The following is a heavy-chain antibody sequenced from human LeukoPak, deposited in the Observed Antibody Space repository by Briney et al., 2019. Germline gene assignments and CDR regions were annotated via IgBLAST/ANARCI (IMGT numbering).Heavy chain of an antibody. V-gene: IGHV3-23*01. CDR3: ARELVSLGTGYFDL. CDR2: ITGSSTWT. D-gene: IGHD7-27*01. CDR1: GFTFSNYW. J-gene: IGHJ2*01. Sequence: GGSLRLSCAASGFTFSNYWMSWVRQAPGKGLEWVSGITGSSTWTYYADSVRGRFTISRDNSKNTLHLQMNNLTADDTAIYYCARELVSLGTGYFDLWGRGTLVTVSS.